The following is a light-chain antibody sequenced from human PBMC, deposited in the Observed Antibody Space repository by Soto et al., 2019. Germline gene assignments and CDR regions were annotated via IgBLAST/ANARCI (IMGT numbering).Light chain of an antibody. CDR2: GAS. Sequence: EMVLTQSPDTLCLSPGERAARSCRASQSVSSSDLAWYQQKPGQAPRLLIYGASSRATGIPDRFSGSGSGTDFTLTISGLEPEDSAAYYCQRHGATFGQGTKVDIK. J-gene: IGKJ1*01. CDR1: QSVSSSD. V-gene: IGKV3-20*01. CDR3: QRHGAT.